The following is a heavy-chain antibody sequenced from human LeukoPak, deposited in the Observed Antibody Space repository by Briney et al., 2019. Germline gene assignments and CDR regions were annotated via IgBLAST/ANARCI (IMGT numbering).Heavy chain of an antibody. V-gene: IGHV4-39*01. J-gene: IGHJ4*02. CDR1: GGSISSSSYY. Sequence: SETLSLTCTVSGGSISSSSYYWGWIPQPPGKGLEWIVSIYYGGSTYYNPSLKSRVTISVHKPTNTYSLKLSSLSAADTAVYYCARLRHPNYWGQGTLVTVSS. CDR3: ARLRHPNY. CDR2: IYYGGST.